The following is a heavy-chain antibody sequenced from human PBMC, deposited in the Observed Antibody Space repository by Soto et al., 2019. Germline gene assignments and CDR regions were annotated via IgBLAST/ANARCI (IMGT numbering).Heavy chain of an antibody. CDR1: GFTVSSNY. D-gene: IGHD6-13*01. Sequence: GGSLRLSCAASGFTVSSNYMSWVRQAPGKGLEWVSVIYSGGSTYYADSVKGRFTISRDNSKNTLYLQMNSLRAEDTAVYYCARSSPIAAAAYYFDYWGQGTLVTVSS. CDR2: IYSGGST. CDR3: ARSSPIAAAAYYFDY. V-gene: IGHV3-66*02. J-gene: IGHJ4*02.